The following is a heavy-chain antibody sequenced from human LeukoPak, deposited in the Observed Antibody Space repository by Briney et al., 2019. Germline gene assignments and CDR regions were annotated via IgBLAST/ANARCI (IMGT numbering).Heavy chain of an antibody. J-gene: IGHJ4*02. CDR3: AKDLSRYYYGSGSYLSGSYFDY. Sequence: GGSLRLSCAASGFTFSSYGMSWVRQAPGKGLEWVSAISGSGGSTYYADSVKGRFTISRDNSKNTLYLQMNSLRAEDTAVYYCAKDLSRYYYGSGSYLSGSYFDYWGQGTLVTVSS. V-gene: IGHV3-23*01. CDR1: GFTFSSYG. CDR2: ISGSGGST. D-gene: IGHD3-10*01.